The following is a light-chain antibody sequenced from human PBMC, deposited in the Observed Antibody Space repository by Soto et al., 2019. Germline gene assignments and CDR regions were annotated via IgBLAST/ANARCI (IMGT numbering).Light chain of an antibody. CDR2: DAS. J-gene: IGKJ4*01. CDR3: QQYDNLPVT. CDR1: QDISNY. Sequence: DIQMTQSPSSLSASVGDRVTITCQASQDISNYLNWYQQKPGKAPKLLIYDASNLETGVPSRFSGSGYGTDFTFTISSLQPEDIATYYWQQYDNLPVTFGGGTKVEIK. V-gene: IGKV1-33*01.